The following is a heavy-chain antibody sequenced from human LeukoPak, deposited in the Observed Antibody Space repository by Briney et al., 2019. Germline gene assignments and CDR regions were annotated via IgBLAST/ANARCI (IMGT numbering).Heavy chain of an antibody. J-gene: IGHJ5*02. CDR1: GFSFSSYE. CDR3: ARLDYDSSGYYYGFDP. D-gene: IGHD3-22*01. V-gene: IGHV3-48*03. Sequence: GGSLRLSCAASGFSFSSYEMNWVRQAPGKGLEWVSYISSSGSTIYYADSVKGRFTISRDNAKNSLYLQMNSLRAEDTAVYYCARLDYDSSGYYYGFDPWGQGTLVTVSS. CDR2: ISSSGSTI.